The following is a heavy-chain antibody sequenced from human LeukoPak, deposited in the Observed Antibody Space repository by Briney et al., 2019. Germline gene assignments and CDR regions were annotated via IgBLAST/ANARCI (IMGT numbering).Heavy chain of an antibody. Sequence: SETLSLTCTVSGDSISGYYWSWIRQPPGKGLEWIGYIYYSGTANYNPSLKSRLTMSLDTSKNQFSLKLSSVTAADTAVYFCARGFGYSYGYEYWGQGALVTVSS. CDR3: ARGFGYSYGYEY. J-gene: IGHJ4*02. CDR1: GDSISGYY. V-gene: IGHV4-59*01. CDR2: IYYSGTA. D-gene: IGHD5-18*01.